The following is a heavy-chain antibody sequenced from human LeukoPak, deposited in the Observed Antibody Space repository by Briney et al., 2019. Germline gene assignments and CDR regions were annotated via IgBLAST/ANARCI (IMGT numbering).Heavy chain of an antibody. Sequence: RGGSQRLSCAASGFTFSTYAMNWVRQAPGKGLEWVSGISGSGGTTYYADSVKGRFTISRDNSKNTLYLQMNYLRAEDTALYYCAKNIAAPPTPFDYWGEGTLVTVSS. V-gene: IGHV3-23*01. D-gene: IGHD6-13*01. J-gene: IGHJ4*02. CDR1: GFTFSTYA. CDR3: AKNIAAPPTPFDY. CDR2: ISGSGGTT.